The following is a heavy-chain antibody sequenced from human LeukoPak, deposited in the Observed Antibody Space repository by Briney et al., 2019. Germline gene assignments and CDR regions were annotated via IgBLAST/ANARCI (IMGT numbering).Heavy chain of an antibody. CDR3: AKKTWIQLWAPAEYFQH. Sequence: GGSPRLSCAASGFIFDDYGMNWVRQAPGKGLEWVSGINWSGRITGSADSVKGRFTISIDNAKNSLYLQMNSLRAEDTAVYYCAKKTWIQLWAPAEYFQHWGQGTLVTVSS. CDR1: GFIFDDYG. CDR2: INWSGRIT. D-gene: IGHD5-18*01. J-gene: IGHJ1*01. V-gene: IGHV3-20*04.